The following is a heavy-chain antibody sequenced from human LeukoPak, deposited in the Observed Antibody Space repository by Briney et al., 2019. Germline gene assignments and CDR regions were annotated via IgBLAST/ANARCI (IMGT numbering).Heavy chain of an antibody. Sequence: AASVKVSCKASGGTFSSYAISWVRQAPGQGLEWMGGIIPTFGTANYAQKFQGRVTITTDESTSTAYMELSSLRPEDAAVYYCAGGRVSVNAFDIWGQGTMVTVSS. D-gene: IGHD4-17*01. J-gene: IGHJ3*02. CDR3: AGGRVSVNAFDI. CDR2: IIPTFGTA. CDR1: GGTFSSYA. V-gene: IGHV1-69*05.